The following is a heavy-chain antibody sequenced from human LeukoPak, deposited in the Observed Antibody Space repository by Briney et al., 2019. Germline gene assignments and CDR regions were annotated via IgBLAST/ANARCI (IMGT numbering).Heavy chain of an antibody. CDR2: INPSGGST. V-gene: IGHV1-46*01. CDR3: ARALGGYSTVAGTLQDY. Sequence: ASVKVSCKASGYTFTSYYMHWVRQAPGQGLEWMGIINPSGGSTSYAQKFQGRVTMTRDTSTSTVYMELSSLRSEDTAVYYCARALGGYSTVAGTLQDYWGQGTLVTVSS. J-gene: IGHJ4*02. D-gene: IGHD6-19*01. CDR1: GYTFTSYY.